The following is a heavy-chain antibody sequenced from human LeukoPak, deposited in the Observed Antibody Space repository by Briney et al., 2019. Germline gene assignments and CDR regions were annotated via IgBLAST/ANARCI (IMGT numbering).Heavy chain of an antibody. CDR2: IYISGST. Sequence: SETLSLTCTVSGVSINSHYWTWIRQPAGKGLEWIGRIYISGSTDYSPSLKSQVTMSVDTSKNQFSLRLNSVTAADTAVYYCARALNPLTGTYYFDYWGQGTLVTVSS. CDR1: GVSINSHY. CDR3: ARALNPLTGTYYFDY. J-gene: IGHJ4*02. V-gene: IGHV4-4*07.